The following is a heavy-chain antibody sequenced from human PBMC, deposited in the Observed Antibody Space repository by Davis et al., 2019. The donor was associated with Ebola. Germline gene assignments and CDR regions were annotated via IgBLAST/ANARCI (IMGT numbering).Heavy chain of an antibody. V-gene: IGHV4-34*01. Sequence: MPSETLSLTCAVYGGSFSGYYWSWIRQPPGKGLEWIGEINHSGSTNYNPSLKSRVTISVDTSKNQFSLKLSSVTAADTAVYYCARVDYDFWSGYYAIFDYWGQGTLVTVSS. J-gene: IGHJ4*02. D-gene: IGHD3-3*01. CDR3: ARVDYDFWSGYYAIFDY. CDR1: GGSFSGYY. CDR2: INHSGST.